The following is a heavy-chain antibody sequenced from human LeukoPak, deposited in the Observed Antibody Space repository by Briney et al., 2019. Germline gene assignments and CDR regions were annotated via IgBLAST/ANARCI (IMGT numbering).Heavy chain of an antibody. J-gene: IGHJ4*02. CDR3: AGWGDSGYDHS. CDR2: IKGDGSST. V-gene: IGHV3-74*01. CDR1: GLTFSSYW. Sequence: GGSLRLSCAGSGLTFSSYWMHWVRQAPGKGLVWVSRIKGDGSSTSYADSVKGRSTISRDNTKNTLYLQMNSLRAEDTAVYYCAGWGDSGYDHSWGQGTLVTVSS. D-gene: IGHD5-12*01.